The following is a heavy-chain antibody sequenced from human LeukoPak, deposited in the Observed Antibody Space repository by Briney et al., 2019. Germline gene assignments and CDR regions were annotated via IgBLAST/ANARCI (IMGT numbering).Heavy chain of an antibody. CDR2: IWFDGSKN. CDR3: ARAPYTTGRSFYFDS. V-gene: IGHV3-33*01. D-gene: IGHD2-2*02. Sequence: PGKSLRLSCAASGXTFRNYGMHWVRQAPGKGLEWVANIWFDGSKNYYVESVKGRFTISRDNFNNTLYLQMNSLRAEDTALYYCARAPYTTGRSFYFDSWGQGTLVTVSS. CDR1: GXTFRNYG. J-gene: IGHJ4*02.